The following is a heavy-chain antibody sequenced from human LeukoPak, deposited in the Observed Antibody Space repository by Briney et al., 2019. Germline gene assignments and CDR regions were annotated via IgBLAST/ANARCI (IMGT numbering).Heavy chain of an antibody. CDR3: ARGIANSCGKDY. J-gene: IGHJ4*02. D-gene: IGHD2-15*01. CDR1: GFTFSNYW. CDR2: IKGDGSST. Sequence: GGSLRLSCAASGFTFSNYWMHWVRQAPGKGLVWVSRIKGDGSSTSYADSVKGRLTISRDNAKNTLYLQMNSLRGEDTAVYYCARGIANSCGKDYWGQGTLVTVSS. V-gene: IGHV3-74*01.